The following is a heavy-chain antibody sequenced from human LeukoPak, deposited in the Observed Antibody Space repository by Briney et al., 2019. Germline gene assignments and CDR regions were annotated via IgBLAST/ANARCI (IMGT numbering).Heavy chain of an antibody. CDR1: GYTFGTYG. J-gene: IGHJ6*02. CDR2: ISAYNGDT. V-gene: IGHV1-18*01. Sequence: ASVKVSCKASGYTFGTYGVSWVRQAPGQGLEWMGWISAYNGDTYYAPKFQGRVTLTTDTPTSTAYMEMRSLRSDDTAVYYCARFHADYFYTYGMDVWGRGTTVTVSS. CDR3: ARFHADYFYTYGMDV. D-gene: IGHD2/OR15-2a*01.